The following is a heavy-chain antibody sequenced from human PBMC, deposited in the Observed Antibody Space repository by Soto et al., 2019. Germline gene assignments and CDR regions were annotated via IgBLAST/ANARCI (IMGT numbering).Heavy chain of an antibody. Sequence: ASVKVSCKASGFTFSSSAVQWVRQARGQRLEWIGWIVVGSGNTNYAQKFLERVTITRDMSTSTAYMEVTSLRSEDTAVYYCAADSDFLSGHYSFDYWGQGTLVTVSS. J-gene: IGHJ4*02. V-gene: IGHV1-58*01. D-gene: IGHD3-3*01. CDR3: AADSDFLSGHYSFDY. CDR1: GFTFSSSA. CDR2: IVVGSGNT.